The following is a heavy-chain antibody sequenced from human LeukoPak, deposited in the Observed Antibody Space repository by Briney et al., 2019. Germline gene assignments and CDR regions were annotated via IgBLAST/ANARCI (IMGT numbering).Heavy chain of an antibody. CDR2: GGSGGST. V-gene: IGHV3-23*01. Sequence: GSLRLSCAASGFIFSSYAMSWVRQAPGKGLEWVSYGGSGGSTYYADSVKGRFTVSRDNSKSTLYLQMNRLTAEDTAVYYCAKMRGQYYHSYYMDAWGKGTTVTVSS. CDR3: AKMRGQYYHSYYMDA. CDR1: GFIFSSYA. J-gene: IGHJ6*03.